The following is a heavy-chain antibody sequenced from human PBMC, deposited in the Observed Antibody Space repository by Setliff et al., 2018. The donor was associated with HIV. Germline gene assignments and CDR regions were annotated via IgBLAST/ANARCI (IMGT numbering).Heavy chain of an antibody. Sequence: ASVKVSCKASGYTFTSYGISWVRQAPGQGLEWMGWISAYNGNTDYAQKLQGRVTLTTDTSTSAAYMELRSLRSDDTAVYYCARDPPSSGWYRADYWGQGTLVTVSS. CDR2: ISAYNGNT. CDR1: GYTFTSYG. J-gene: IGHJ4*02. V-gene: IGHV1-18*01. D-gene: IGHD6-19*01. CDR3: ARDPPSSGWYRADY.